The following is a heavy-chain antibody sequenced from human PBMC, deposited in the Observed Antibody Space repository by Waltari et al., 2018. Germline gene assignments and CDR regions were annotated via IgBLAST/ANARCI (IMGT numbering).Heavy chain of an antibody. CDR3: ARGRGTRDHYYYYMDV. CDR1: GGSISSSSYY. CDR2: IYYSGST. J-gene: IGHJ6*03. V-gene: IGHV4-39*07. D-gene: IGHD3-10*01. Sequence: QLQLQESGPGLVKPSETLSLTCTVSGGSISSSSYYWGWIRQPPGKGLEWIGSIYYSGSTYYNPSRKSRVTISVDTSKNQFSLKLSSVTAADTAVYYCARGRGTRDHYYYYMDVWGKGTTVTISS.